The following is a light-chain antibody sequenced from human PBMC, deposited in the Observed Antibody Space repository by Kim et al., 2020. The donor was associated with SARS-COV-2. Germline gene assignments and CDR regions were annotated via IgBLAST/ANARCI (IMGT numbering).Light chain of an antibody. V-gene: IGLV3-1*01. CDR2: QDS. CDR1: KLGDKY. Sequence: SQGQTASITCSGDKLGDKYACWYQQKPGQSPVLVIYQDSKRPSGIPERFSGSNSGNTATLTISGTQAMDEADYYCQAWDSSTANWVFGGGTQLTVL. CDR3: QAWDSSTANWV. J-gene: IGLJ3*02.